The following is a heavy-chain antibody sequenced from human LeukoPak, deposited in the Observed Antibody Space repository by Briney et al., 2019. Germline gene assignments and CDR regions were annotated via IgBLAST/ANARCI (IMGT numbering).Heavy chain of an antibody. Sequence: ASVKVSCKASGYTFTSYDINWVRQATGQGLEWMGWMNPNSGNTGYAQKLQGRVTMTTDTSTSTAYMELRSLRSDDTAVYYCARDYGSAFDAFDIWGQGTMVTVSS. CDR2: MNPNSGNT. V-gene: IGHV1-8*02. CDR1: GYTFTSYD. CDR3: ARDYGSAFDAFDI. J-gene: IGHJ3*02. D-gene: IGHD3-10*01.